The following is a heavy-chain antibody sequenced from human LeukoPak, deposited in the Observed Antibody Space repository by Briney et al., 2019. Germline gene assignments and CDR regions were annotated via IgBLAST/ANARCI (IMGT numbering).Heavy chain of an antibody. CDR2: IVGDSTIE. Sequence: GGSLRLSCAASGFAFNNDAMTWVRQAPGKGLEWVSTIVGDSTIEYYADSVRGRFSISSDNSKTMLFLHMSSLRADDTAVYYCARESGGSWTIFDSWGQGTLVTVSS. CDR1: GFAFNNDA. CDR3: ARESGGSWTIFDS. D-gene: IGHD2-15*01. V-gene: IGHV3-23*01. J-gene: IGHJ5*01.